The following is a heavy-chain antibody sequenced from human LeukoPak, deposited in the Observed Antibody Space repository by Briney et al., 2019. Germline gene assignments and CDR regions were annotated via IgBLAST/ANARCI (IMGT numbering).Heavy chain of an antibody. Sequence: GGSLRLPCAASGFTFSSYSMNWVRQAPGKGLEWVSSISSSSSYIYYADSVKGRFTISRDNAKNSLYLQMNSLRAEDTAVYYCARDLVGFGELFQFDYWGQGALVTVSS. CDR2: ISSSSSYI. V-gene: IGHV3-21*01. J-gene: IGHJ4*02. CDR1: GFTFSSYS. CDR3: ARDLVGFGELFQFDY. D-gene: IGHD3-10*01.